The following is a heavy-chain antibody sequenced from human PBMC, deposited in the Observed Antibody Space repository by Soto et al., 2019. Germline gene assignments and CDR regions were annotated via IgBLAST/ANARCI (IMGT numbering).Heavy chain of an antibody. Sequence: SETLSLTCTVSGGSISSYYWSWIRQPPGKGLEWIGYIYYSGSTNYNPSLKSRVTISVDTSKNQFSLKLSSVTAADTAVYYCARRRWELLRRNYYFDYWGQGTLVTVSS. CDR2: IYYSGST. J-gene: IGHJ4*02. D-gene: IGHD1-26*01. CDR1: GGSISSYY. CDR3: ARRRWELLRRNYYFDY. V-gene: IGHV4-59*08.